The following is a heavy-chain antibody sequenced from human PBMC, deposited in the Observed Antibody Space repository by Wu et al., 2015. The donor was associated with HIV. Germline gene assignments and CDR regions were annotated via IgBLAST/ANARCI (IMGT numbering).Heavy chain of an antibody. CDR2: IIPIFATS. Sequence: QVHLVQSGAEVKKPGSSVKVSCKASGGTFSSYTINWVRQAPGQGLEWMGRIIPIFATSIYAQKFQGRVTIAADESTSTAYMELSSLRSEDTAVYYCARDSRDSRASYGHFQYWGQGTLVTVSS. V-gene: IGHV1-69*13. CDR3: ARDSRDSRASYGHFQY. D-gene: IGHD6-19*01. CDR1: GGTFSSYT. J-gene: IGHJ1*01.